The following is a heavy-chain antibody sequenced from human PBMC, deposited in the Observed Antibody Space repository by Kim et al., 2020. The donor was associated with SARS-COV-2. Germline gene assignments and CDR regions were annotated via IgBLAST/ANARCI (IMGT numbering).Heavy chain of an antibody. J-gene: IGHJ6*02. Sequence: SETLSLTCAVSGGSISSGGYSWSWIRQPPGKGLEWIGYIYHSGSTYYNPSLKSRVTISVDRSKNQFSLKLSSVTAADTAVYYCARNFPVSSNQLSGSYSMPSYYYGMDVWGQGTTVTVSS. D-gene: IGHD3-10*01. V-gene: IGHV4-30-2*01. CDR3: ARNFPVSSNQLSGSYSMPSYYYGMDV. CDR2: IYHSGST. CDR1: GGSISSGGYS.